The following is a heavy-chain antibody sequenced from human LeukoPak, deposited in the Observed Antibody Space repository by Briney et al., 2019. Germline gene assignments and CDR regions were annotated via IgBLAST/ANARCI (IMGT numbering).Heavy chain of an antibody. CDR1: GGSISTYY. Sequence: SQTLSLTCTVSGGSISTYYWSWIRQPPGKGLEWIGYFYYSGNTNYNPSLRSRVTISVDTSKNQFSLKLSSVTAADTAVYYCARAGPVATSAYYFDYWGQGTLVTVSS. D-gene: IGHD1-1*01. V-gene: IGHV4-59*01. CDR2: FYYSGNT. J-gene: IGHJ4*02. CDR3: ARAGPVATSAYYFDY.